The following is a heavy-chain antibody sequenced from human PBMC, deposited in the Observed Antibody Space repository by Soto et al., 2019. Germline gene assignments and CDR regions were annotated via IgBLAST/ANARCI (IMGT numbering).Heavy chain of an antibody. V-gene: IGHV3-30-3*01. D-gene: IGHD6-13*01. Sequence: QVHLVESGGGVVQPGRSLRLSCAASGFTFSSYAIHWVRQAPGKGLEWVAIISYDATDKYYADSVKGRFTISRDNSKNTLSLQMNSLRPEDTAVYYCARGYSSSSAAFDYWGQGTLVTVSS. CDR2: ISYDATDK. CDR1: GFTFSSYA. J-gene: IGHJ4*02. CDR3: ARGYSSSSAAFDY.